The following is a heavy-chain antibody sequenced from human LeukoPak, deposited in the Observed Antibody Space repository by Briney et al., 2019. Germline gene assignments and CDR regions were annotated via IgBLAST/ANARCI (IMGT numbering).Heavy chain of an antibody. J-gene: IGHJ5*02. CDR1: GFTFSSYG. D-gene: IGHD6-6*01. V-gene: IGHV3-33*01. Sequence: GGSLRLSCAASGFTFSSYGMHWVRQAPGKGLEWVAVIWYDGSNKYYADSVKGRFTISRDNSKNTLYPQMNSLRAEDTAVYYCARDWIAARPVSYWFDPWGQGALVTVSS. CDR3: ARDWIAARPVSYWFDP. CDR2: IWYDGSNK.